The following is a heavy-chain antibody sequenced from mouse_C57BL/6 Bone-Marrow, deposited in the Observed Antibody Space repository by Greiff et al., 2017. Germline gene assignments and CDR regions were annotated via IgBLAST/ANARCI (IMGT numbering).Heavy chain of an antibody. V-gene: IGHV5-4*01. Sequence: EVQRVESGGGLVKPGGSLKLSCAASGFTFSSYAMSWVRQTPEKRLEWVATISDGGSYTYYPDNVKGRFTISRDNAKNNLYLQMSHLKSEDTAMYYCARIYYYGLCDYWGQGTTLTVSS. D-gene: IGHD1-1*01. J-gene: IGHJ2*01. CDR2: ISDGGSYT. CDR3: ARIYYYGLCDY. CDR1: GFTFSSYA.